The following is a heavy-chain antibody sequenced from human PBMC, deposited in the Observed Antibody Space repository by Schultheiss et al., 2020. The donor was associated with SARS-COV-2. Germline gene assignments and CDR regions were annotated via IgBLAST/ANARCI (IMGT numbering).Heavy chain of an antibody. CDR1: GGAISRGGFH. CDR3: ARSGRYFQH. V-gene: IGHV4-31*03. Sequence: SETLSLTCTVSGGAISRGGFHWSWIRQHPGKGLEWIGYIFENGDTYYNPSLRTRLTISVDTSKNQFSLTLTSVTAADTAVYYCARSGRYFQHWAQGTLVTVSS. D-gene: IGHD1-1*01. J-gene: IGHJ1*01. CDR2: IFENGDT.